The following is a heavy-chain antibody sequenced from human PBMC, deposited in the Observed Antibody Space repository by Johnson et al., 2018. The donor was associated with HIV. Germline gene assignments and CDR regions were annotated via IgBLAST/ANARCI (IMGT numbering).Heavy chain of an antibody. J-gene: IGHJ3*02. CDR2: ISSDGSGT. V-gene: IGHV3-74*01. Sequence: VQLVESGGGLVQAGGSLRLSCAASGFTFSSYWMHWVRQAPGKGLVWVSRISSDGSGTSYADSVKGRFPLSRDNSKNTLYLQINSLRAEATAGYYCARDRGDMVRGGAAFDIWGQGTMVTVSS. CDR1: GFTFSSYW. D-gene: IGHD3-10*01. CDR3: ARDRGDMVRGGAAFDI.